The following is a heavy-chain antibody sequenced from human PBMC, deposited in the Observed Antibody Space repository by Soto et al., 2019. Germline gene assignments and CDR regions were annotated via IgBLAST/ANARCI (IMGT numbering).Heavy chain of an antibody. CDR3: ARGRVRFLEWLLPFYYYYYMDV. J-gene: IGHJ6*03. Sequence: GGSLRLSCAASGFTFGSYAMSWVRQAPGKGLEWVSAISGSGGSTYYADSVKGRFTISRDNSKNTLYLQMNSLRAEDTAVYYCARGRVRFLEWLLPFYYYYYMDVWGKGTTVTVSS. CDR2: ISGSGGST. V-gene: IGHV3-23*01. D-gene: IGHD3-3*01. CDR1: GFTFGSYA.